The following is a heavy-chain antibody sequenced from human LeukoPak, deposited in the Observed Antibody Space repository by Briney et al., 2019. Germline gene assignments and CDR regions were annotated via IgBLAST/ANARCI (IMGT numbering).Heavy chain of an antibody. CDR1: GFTFSSYG. CDR3: AKELNPRYYYDSSGYFY. J-gene: IGHJ4*02. V-gene: IGHV3-30*18. Sequence: GALRLSCAASGFTFSSYGMHWVRQAPGKGLEWVAVISYDGSNKYYADSVKGRFTISRDNSKNTLYLQMNSLRAEDTAVYYCAKELNPRYYYDSSGYFYWGQGTLVTVSS. D-gene: IGHD3-22*01. CDR2: ISYDGSNK.